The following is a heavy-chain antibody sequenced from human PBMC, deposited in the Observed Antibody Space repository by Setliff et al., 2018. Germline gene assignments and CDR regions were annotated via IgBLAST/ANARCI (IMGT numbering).Heavy chain of an antibody. V-gene: IGHV4-4*07. CDR2: IYTSGST. J-gene: IGHJ3*02. CDR3: ARKGISALSGAFDM. Sequence: PSETLSLTCTVSGGSISNYYWSWIRQPAGKGLEWIGRIYTSGSTNYNPTLMSRVTISVDTSKNQFSLKLSSVTAADTAVYYCARKGISALSGAFDMWGQGTMVTVSS. CDR1: GGSISNYY. D-gene: IGHD1-26*01.